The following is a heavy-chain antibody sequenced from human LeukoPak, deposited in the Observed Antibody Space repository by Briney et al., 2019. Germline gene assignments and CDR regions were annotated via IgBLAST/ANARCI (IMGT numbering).Heavy chain of an antibody. J-gene: IGHJ4*02. CDR3: ARLRRSDGYYDSSGDYHPLGYFDL. Sequence: SETLSLTCTVSGGSISSSSYYWDWVRPPPGKGLEWIGSIYYSGSTYYNPSLKSRVTISVDTSKNQFSLNLRSVTPADTAVYSCARLRRSDGYYDSSGDYHPLGYFDLWGQGTLVTVSS. V-gene: IGHV4-39*01. CDR1: GGSISSSSYY. CDR2: IYYSGST. D-gene: IGHD3-22*01.